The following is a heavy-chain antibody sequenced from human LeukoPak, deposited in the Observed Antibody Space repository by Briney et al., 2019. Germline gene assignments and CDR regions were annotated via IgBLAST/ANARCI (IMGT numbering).Heavy chain of an antibody. CDR1: GGSITSGGYY. J-gene: IGHJ6*02. Sequence: PSETLSLTCTVSGGSITSGGYYCRWIRQHPGKGLEWIGYIYYSGSTYYNPSLESRVTMSADTSSNQFSLTLNSVTAADTAVYYCARGIKYTNYVGGMDVWGQGTTVTVSS. V-gene: IGHV4-31*03. CDR2: IYYSGST. CDR3: ARGIKYTNYVGGMDV. D-gene: IGHD3-10*02.